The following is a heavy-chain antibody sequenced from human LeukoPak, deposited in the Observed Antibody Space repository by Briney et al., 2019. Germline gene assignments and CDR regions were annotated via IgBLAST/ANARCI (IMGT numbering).Heavy chain of an antibody. CDR1: RFTFSIYS. CDR2: IYPSGNI. V-gene: IGHV3-53*01. CDR3: ARTFVSGDGQKVGYFDY. Sequence: PGGSLRLSCAPSRFTFSIYSMNWVRQAPGKGLEWVSLIYPSGNIYYTDSVKGRFTISRDNSKNTVYLQMNTLRSQDTAVYYCARTFVSGDGQKVGYFDYWGQGTPVTVSS. J-gene: IGHJ4*02. D-gene: IGHD5-24*01.